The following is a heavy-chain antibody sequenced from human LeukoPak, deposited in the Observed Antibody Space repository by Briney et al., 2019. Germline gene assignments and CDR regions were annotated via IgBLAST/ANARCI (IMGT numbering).Heavy chain of an antibody. Sequence: GGSLRLSCAASGFTFSIYWMSWIRQAPGKGLEWVSYISGSGSNIYYSDSVKGRFTLSRDNAKNSLYLQMNSLRAEDTAVYYCARGRGSLWGQGTLATVSS. CDR3: ARGRGSL. J-gene: IGHJ4*02. V-gene: IGHV3-11*01. D-gene: IGHD2-15*01. CDR2: ISGSGSNI. CDR1: GFTFSIYW.